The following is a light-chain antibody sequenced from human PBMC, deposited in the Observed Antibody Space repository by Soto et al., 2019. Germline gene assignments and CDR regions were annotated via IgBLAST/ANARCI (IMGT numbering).Light chain of an antibody. CDR1: SSDVGGYNS. V-gene: IGLV2-14*01. CDR3: SSYTNSNTVL. J-gene: IGLJ2*01. Sequence: QSALAQPASVSGSPGQSITISCTGTSSDVGGYNSVSWYQQHPDKAPKLIIYDVTTRPSGVSNRFSGSKSGNTASLTISGLQAEDEADYYCSSYTNSNTVLFGGGTKVTVL. CDR2: DVT.